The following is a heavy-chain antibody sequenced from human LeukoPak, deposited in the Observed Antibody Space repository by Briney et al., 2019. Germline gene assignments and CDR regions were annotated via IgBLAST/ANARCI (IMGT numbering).Heavy chain of an antibody. CDR3: ARDRVGTKGDY. J-gene: IGHJ4*02. CDR1: GFTFTTYS. Sequence: PGGSLRLSCEVSGFTFTTYSMDWVRQAPGKGLQWVSYISAEGATIYYAEDVRGRLTISRDDAKNSLYLDVSNLRVDDTAVYYCARDRVGTKGDYWGQGTLVTVS. V-gene: IGHV3-48*01. CDR2: ISAEGATI. D-gene: IGHD2-8*01.